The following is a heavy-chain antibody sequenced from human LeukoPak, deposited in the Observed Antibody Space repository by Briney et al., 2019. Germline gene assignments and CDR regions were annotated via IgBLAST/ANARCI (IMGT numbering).Heavy chain of an antibody. CDR2: ISGSGGST. D-gene: IGHD4-17*01. V-gene: IGHV3-23*01. Sequence: TGGSLRLSCAASGFTFSSYAMSWVRQAPGKGLEWVSAISGSGGSTYYTDSVKGRFTISRDNSKNTLYLQMNSLRAEDTAVYYCANKVTSPLYGDLTHYYYYGMDVWGQGTTVTVSS. J-gene: IGHJ6*02. CDR3: ANKVTSPLYGDLTHYYYYGMDV. CDR1: GFTFSSYA.